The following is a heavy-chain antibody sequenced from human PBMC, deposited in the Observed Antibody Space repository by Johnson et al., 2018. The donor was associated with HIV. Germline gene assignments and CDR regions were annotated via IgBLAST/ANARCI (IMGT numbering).Heavy chain of an antibody. V-gene: IGHV3-11*04. CDR2: ISGGGVGT. Sequence: QVQLVESGGGLVKPGGSLRLSCAGSGFTLSDYYMSWVRQAPGKGLEWIAYISGGGVGTFYADSVKGRFTISRDNGNKVVYLQMNSLISEDTAVYYCAKDSGANWNYGAFDIWGQGTMVTVSS. CDR3: AKDSGANWNYGAFDI. D-gene: IGHD1-7*01. CDR1: GFTLSDYY. J-gene: IGHJ3*02.